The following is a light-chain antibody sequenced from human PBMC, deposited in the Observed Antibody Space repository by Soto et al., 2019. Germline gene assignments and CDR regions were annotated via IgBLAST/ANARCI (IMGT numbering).Light chain of an antibody. J-gene: IGLJ2*01. V-gene: IGLV1-44*01. CDR1: SSNIGSTT. CDR3: AAWDGSLNVVL. CDR2: STN. Sequence: QSALTQPPSASGTPGQRVAISCSGSSSNIGSTTVNWYQQLPGSAPQLLIDSTNKRPSGVPGRFSGSKSGTSASLAISGLQSEDEADYYCAAWDGSLNVVLFGGGTKLTVL.